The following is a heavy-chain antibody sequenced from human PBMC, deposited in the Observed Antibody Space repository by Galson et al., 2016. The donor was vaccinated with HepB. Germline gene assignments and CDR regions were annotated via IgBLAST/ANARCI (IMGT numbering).Heavy chain of an antibody. CDR2: ISSSSSYI. V-gene: IGHV3-21*01. Sequence: SLRLSCAASGFTFSSYSMNWVRQAPGKGLERVSAISSSSSYIYSADSVKGRFTISRDNAKNSLYLQINSLRAEDTAVYYCATGYSYGYFYYWGQGTLVTVSS. CDR3: ATGYSYGYFYY. D-gene: IGHD5-18*01. CDR1: GFTFSSYS. J-gene: IGHJ4*02.